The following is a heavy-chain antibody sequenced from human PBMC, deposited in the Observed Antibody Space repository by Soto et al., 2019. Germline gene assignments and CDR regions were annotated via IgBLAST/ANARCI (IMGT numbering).Heavy chain of an antibody. J-gene: IGHJ5*02. CDR2: INAGNGNT. CDR1: GYTFTSFA. CDR3: ARGPLRNWFDP. D-gene: IGHD5-12*01. V-gene: IGHV1-3*01. Sequence: GASVKVSCKASGYTFTSFAMHWVRQALGQRLEWMGWINAGNGNTKYSQKFQGRVTITKNTSASTAYMELSSLRSEDTAVYYCARGPLRNWFDPWGQGTLVTVS.